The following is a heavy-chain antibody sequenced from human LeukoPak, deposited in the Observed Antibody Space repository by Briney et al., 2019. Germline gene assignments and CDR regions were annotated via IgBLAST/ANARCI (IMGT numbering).Heavy chain of an antibody. V-gene: IGHV1-2*02. Sequence: ASVKVSCKASGYTFSAYYIHWVRQAPGQGLEWMGWINPNSGDTNYAQKFQGRVTMTRDTSISTVYMELNSLRPDDTAVFYCARAAPRFGATSQYWGQGSLVTVSS. J-gene: IGHJ4*02. CDR1: GYTFSAYY. D-gene: IGHD1-26*01. CDR2: INPNSGDT. CDR3: ARAAPRFGATSQY.